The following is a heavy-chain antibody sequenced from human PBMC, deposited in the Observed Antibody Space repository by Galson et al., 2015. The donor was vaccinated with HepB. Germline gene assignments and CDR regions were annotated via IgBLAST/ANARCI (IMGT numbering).Heavy chain of an antibody. CDR3: IRMADLSGYSST. J-gene: IGHJ4*02. Sequence: SLRLSCAAPGFTFSGSAIDWVRQTSGKGLEWVGLIRSKASNYATAYAASLKGRFTISRDDSKNTAYLHMKSLKTEDTAVYYCIRMADLSGYSSTWGQGTLVTVSS. D-gene: IGHD6-13*01. CDR1: GFTFSGSA. CDR2: IRSKASNYAT. V-gene: IGHV3-73*01.